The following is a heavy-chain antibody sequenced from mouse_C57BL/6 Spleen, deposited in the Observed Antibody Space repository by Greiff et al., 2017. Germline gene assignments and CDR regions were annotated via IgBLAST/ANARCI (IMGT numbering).Heavy chain of an antibody. CDR2: ISPGDGDT. CDR1: GYAFSSSW. V-gene: IGHV1-82*01. J-gene: IGHJ4*01. D-gene: IGHD4-1*01. Sequence: QVQLKQSGPELVKPGASVKISCKASGYAFSSSWMNWVKQRPGKGLEWIGRISPGDGDTNYNGKFKGKATLTADKSSSTAYMQLSSLTSEDSAVYFCARSNWDEDYYAMDYWGQGTSVTVSS. CDR3: ARSNWDEDYYAMDY.